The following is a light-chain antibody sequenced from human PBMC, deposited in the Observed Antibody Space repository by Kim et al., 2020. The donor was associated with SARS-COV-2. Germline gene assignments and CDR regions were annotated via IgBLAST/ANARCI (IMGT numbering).Light chain of an antibody. CDR1: SGHSSYT. CDR2: LNSDGSH. CDR3: QTWDTGIQV. V-gene: IGLV4-69*02. Sequence: ASVKLTCTLNSGHSSYTIAWHQQQPEKGPRYLMKLNSDGSHTKGDGITDRFSGSSSGAERYLTISSLQSEDEADYYCQTWDTGIQVFGGGTQLTV. J-gene: IGLJ3*02.